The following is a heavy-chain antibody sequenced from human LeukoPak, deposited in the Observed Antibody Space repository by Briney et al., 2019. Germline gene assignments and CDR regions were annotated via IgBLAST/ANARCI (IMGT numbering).Heavy chain of an antibody. Sequence: GGSLRLSCAAFGFTVSSNYMSWVRQAPGKGLEWVSVIFGGGGTYYGDSVRGRFTISRDNAKNSLYLQMNTLRAEDTAVYYCARDESSGWYGEGYYYYGMDVWGQGTTVTVSS. CDR1: GFTVSSNY. CDR3: ARDESSGWYGEGYYYYGMDV. V-gene: IGHV3-53*01. D-gene: IGHD6-19*01. J-gene: IGHJ6*02. CDR2: IFGGGGT.